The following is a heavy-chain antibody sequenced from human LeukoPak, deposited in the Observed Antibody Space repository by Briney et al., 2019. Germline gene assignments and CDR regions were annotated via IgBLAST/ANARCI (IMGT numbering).Heavy chain of an antibody. CDR1: GFTFKDHA. D-gene: IGHD3-22*01. CDR2: ISKDGSRR. Sequence: GGSLRLSCEVSGFTFKDHAFHWVRQAPGKGLEWVSIISKDGSRRYYAESLQGRFSVSRDNSKNTVYLQMNSLRFEDTAVYYCARERDVYDSGRGGFDYWGQGTLVTVSS. V-gene: IGHV3-30-3*01. CDR3: ARERDVYDSGRGGFDY. J-gene: IGHJ4*02.